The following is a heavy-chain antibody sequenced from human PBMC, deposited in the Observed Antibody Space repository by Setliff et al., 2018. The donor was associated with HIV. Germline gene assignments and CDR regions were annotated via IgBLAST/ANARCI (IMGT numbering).Heavy chain of an antibody. CDR1: GFTFSNSW. CDR2: INTDGSSA. Sequence: PGGSLRLSCAASGFTFSNSWMHWVRQAPGKGLVWVSRINTDGSSATYADSVKGRFTNSRDNAKNTLYLQMDSLRAEDTAVYYWARGGANPSWFDSWGQGTLVTVSS. CDR3: ARGGANPSWFDS. D-gene: IGHD3-16*01. V-gene: IGHV3-74*03. J-gene: IGHJ5*01.